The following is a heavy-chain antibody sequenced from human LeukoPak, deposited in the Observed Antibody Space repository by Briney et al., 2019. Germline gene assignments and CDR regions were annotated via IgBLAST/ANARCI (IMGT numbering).Heavy chain of an antibody. Sequence: GGSLRLSCAASGFTFSDYYMSWIRQAPGKGLEGVSYISSSGSTIYYADSVKGRFTISRDNAKNSLYLQMNSLRAEDTAVYYCAREATIFGVVTDYYFDYWGQGTLVTVSS. CDR1: GFTFSDYY. V-gene: IGHV3-11*01. CDR2: ISSSGSTI. CDR3: AREATIFGVVTDYYFDY. D-gene: IGHD3-3*01. J-gene: IGHJ4*02.